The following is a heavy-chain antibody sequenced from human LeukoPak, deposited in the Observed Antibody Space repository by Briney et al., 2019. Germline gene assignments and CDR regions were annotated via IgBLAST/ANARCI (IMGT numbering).Heavy chain of an antibody. Sequence: SETLSLTCTVSGGSISSYYRSWIRQPPGKGLEWIGYIYYSGSTNYNPSLKSRVTISVDTSKNQSSLKLSSVTAADTAVYYCARGAFYDSSGYYSYYFDYWGQGTLVTVSS. J-gene: IGHJ4*02. CDR3: ARGAFYDSSGYYSYYFDY. D-gene: IGHD3-22*01. CDR2: IYYSGST. V-gene: IGHV4-59*01. CDR1: GGSISSYY.